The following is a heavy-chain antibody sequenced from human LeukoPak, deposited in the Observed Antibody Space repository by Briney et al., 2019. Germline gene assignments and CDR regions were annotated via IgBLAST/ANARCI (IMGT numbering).Heavy chain of an antibody. CDR3: ASHGRVEGIGTSLDY. Sequence: SVKVSCKASGGTFSSYAISWVRQGPGQGLEWMGRIIPIFGTANYAQKFQGRVTITTDESTSTAYMELSSLRSEDTAVYYCASHGRVEGIGTSLDYWGQGTLVTVSS. CDR1: GGTFSSYA. J-gene: IGHJ4*02. V-gene: IGHV1-69*05. CDR2: IIPIFGTA. D-gene: IGHD1-7*01.